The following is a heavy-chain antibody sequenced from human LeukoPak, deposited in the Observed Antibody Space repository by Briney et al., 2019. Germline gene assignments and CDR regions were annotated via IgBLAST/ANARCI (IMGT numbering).Heavy chain of an antibody. V-gene: IGHV3-23*01. D-gene: IGHD2-2*01. CDR2: ISGSGGST. J-gene: IGHJ5*02. CDR1: GFRFSSYE. CDR3: AKDQVVPAGMMNWFDP. Sequence: PGGSLRLSCAASGFRFSSYEMNWVRQAPGKGLEWVSSISGSGGSTYYADSVKGRFTISRDNSQNTVYLQMNSLRAEDTAIYYCAKDQVVPAGMMNWFDPWGHGTLVSVSS.